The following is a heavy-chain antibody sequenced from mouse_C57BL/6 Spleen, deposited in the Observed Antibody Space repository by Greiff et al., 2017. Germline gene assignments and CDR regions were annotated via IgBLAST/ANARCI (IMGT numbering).Heavy chain of an antibody. CDR3: AREGDWEGRNY. V-gene: IGHV1-81*01. CDR1: GYTFTSYG. CDR2: IDPRSGNT. Sequence: VKLQQSGAELARPGASVKLSCKASGYTFTSYGISWVKQRTGQGLEWIGEIDPRSGNTYYNEKFKGKATLTADNSSSTAYMELRSLTSEDSAVYFFAREGDWEGRNYWGQGTTLTVSS. D-gene: IGHD2-13*01. J-gene: IGHJ2*01.